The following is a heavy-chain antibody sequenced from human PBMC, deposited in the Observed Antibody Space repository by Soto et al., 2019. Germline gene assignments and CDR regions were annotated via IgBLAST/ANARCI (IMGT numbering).Heavy chain of an antibody. CDR1: GYSISSGYY. D-gene: IGHD3-22*01. Sequence: SETLSLTCAVSGYSISSGYYWGWIRQPPGKGLEWIGSIYHSGSTYYNPSLKSRVTISVDTSKNQFSLKLSSVAAADTAVYYCASGPDYYDSSGYYYWNRGGIDYWGQGTLVTVSS. CDR2: IYHSGST. J-gene: IGHJ4*02. CDR3: ASGPDYYDSSGYYYWNRGGIDY. V-gene: IGHV4-38-2*01.